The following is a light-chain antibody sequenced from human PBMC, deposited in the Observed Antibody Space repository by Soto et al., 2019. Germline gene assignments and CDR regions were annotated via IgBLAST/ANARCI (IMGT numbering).Light chain of an antibody. V-gene: IGKV3-15*01. J-gene: IGKJ2*01. CDR3: QQYNNWPVT. CDR1: QSVSSN. CDR2: GAS. Sequence: LVMTQSPATLSVSPGERATLSCRASQSVSSNLAWYQQKPGQAPRLLLYGASTRATGFPARLSGSGSGTEFALTISILQSEDFAVYYCQQYNNWPVTFGQGTKLEIK.